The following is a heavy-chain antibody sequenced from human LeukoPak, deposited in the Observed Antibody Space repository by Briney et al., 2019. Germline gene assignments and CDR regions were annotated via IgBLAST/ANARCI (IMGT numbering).Heavy chain of an antibody. J-gene: IGHJ4*02. V-gene: IGHV4-61*01. Sequence: SETLSLTCAVSGGSVTSGSYYWNWIRQPPGKGLDWIGYSSYSGSTKYNPSLKSRVTISVDTSKNEFSLILTSVTAADTAVYYCARGRVGATTFDYWGQGALATVSS. CDR3: ARGRVGATTFDY. CDR1: GGSVTSGSYY. CDR2: SSYSGST. D-gene: IGHD1-26*01.